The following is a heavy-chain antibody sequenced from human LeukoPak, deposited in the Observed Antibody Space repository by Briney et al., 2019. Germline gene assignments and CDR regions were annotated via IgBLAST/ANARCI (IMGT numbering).Heavy chain of an antibody. Sequence: GGSLRLSCAASGFTVSSNYMSWVRQAPGKGLEWVSIIYRDGTTYYADSVKGRFTISRDNSKNTLCLEMNSLRAEDTAVYYCARDSPANWAQFDYWGQGTLVTVSS. V-gene: IGHV3-53*01. J-gene: IGHJ4*02. CDR1: GFTVSSNY. D-gene: IGHD7-27*01. CDR2: IYRDGTT. CDR3: ARDSPANWAQFDY.